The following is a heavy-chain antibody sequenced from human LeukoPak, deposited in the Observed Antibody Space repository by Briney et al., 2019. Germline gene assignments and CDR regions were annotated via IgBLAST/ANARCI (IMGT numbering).Heavy chain of an antibody. Sequence: SETLSLTCTVSGGSISSYYWSWIRQPPGKGLEWIGYIYYSGSTNYNPSLKSRVTISVDTSKNQFSLKLSSVTAADTAVYYCARDLMVDPAFDIWGQGRMVTVSS. D-gene: IGHD2-8*02. CDR3: ARDLMVDPAFDI. V-gene: IGHV4-59*01. CDR1: GGSISSYY. J-gene: IGHJ3*02. CDR2: IYYSGST.